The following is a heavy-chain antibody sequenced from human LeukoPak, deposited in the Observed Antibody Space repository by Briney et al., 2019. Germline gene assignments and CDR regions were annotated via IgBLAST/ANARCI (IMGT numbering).Heavy chain of an antibody. CDR1: GYTFTGYY. Sequence: ASVKVSCKSSGYTFTGYYMHWVRQAPGQGLEWMGWINPNSGGTNYAQRFQGRVTMTRDTSISTAYMELSRPRSDDTAVYYCGREYYDSSGSWFDPWGQGTLVTVSS. CDR2: INPNSGGT. D-gene: IGHD3-22*01. V-gene: IGHV1-2*02. CDR3: GREYYDSSGSWFDP. J-gene: IGHJ5*02.